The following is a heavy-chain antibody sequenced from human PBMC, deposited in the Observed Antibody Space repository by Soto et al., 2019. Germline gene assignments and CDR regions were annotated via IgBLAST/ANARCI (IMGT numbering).Heavy chain of an antibody. CDR1: GFTFSSYA. Sequence: PGGSLRLSCAASGFTFSSYAMSWVRQAPGKGLEWVSVISGSGGSTYYADSVKGRFSISRDNSKNTLYLQMNSLRGEDTAVYFCVGEVGFQLIYWGQGTLVTVSS. J-gene: IGHJ4*02. CDR3: VGEVGFQLIY. CDR2: ISGSGGST. D-gene: IGHD2-2*01. V-gene: IGHV3-23*01.